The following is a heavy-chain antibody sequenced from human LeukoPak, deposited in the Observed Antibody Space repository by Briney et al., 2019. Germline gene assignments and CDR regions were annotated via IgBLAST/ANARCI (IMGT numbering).Heavy chain of an antibody. CDR3: ARGSGYDFLDY. Sequence: PGGSLRLSCAASGFTFSNYNMNWVRQAPGKGLGWVSSISSSSSYMYYADSVKGRFTISRDNAKNSLYLQMNSLRAEDTAVYYCARGSGYDFLDYWGQGTLVTVSS. CDR2: ISSSSSYM. CDR1: GFTFSNYN. V-gene: IGHV3-21*01. J-gene: IGHJ4*02. D-gene: IGHD5-12*01.